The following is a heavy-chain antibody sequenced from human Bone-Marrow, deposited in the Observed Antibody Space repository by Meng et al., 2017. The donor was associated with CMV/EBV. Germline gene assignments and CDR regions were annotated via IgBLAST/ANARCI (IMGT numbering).Heavy chain of an antibody. V-gene: IGHV4-59*01. J-gene: IGHJ6*02. CDR1: GGSISSYY. CDR2: IYYSGST. CDR3: ARDELGSIAAAGYYYYGMDV. Sequence: GSLRLSCTVSGGSISSYYWSWIRQPPGKGLEWIGYIYYSGSTNYNPSLKSRVTISVDTSKNQFSLKLSSVTAADTAVYYCARDELGSIAAAGYYYYGMDVWGQGTTVTVSS. D-gene: IGHD6-13*01.